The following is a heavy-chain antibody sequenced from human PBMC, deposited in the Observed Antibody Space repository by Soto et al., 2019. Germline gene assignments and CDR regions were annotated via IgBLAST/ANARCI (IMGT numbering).Heavy chain of an antibody. J-gene: IGHJ5*02. Sequence: SETLSLTCTVSGGSISSGGYYWSWIRQHPGKGLEWIGYIYYSGSTYYNPSLKSRVTISVDTSKNQFSLKLSSVTAADTAVYYCAREQRVNYSSGYRTNWFDPWGQGTLVTVSS. CDR3: AREQRVNYSSGYRTNWFDP. CDR1: GGSISSGGYY. D-gene: IGHD3-22*01. V-gene: IGHV4-31*03. CDR2: IYYSGST.